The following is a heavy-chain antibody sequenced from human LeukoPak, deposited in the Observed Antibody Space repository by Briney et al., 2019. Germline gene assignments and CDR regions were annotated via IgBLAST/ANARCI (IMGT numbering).Heavy chain of an antibody. CDR1: GFTFSSYA. D-gene: IGHD3-9*01. CDR3: ARGYYDILTGLPRSY. Sequence: GRSLRLSCVASGFTFSSYAMHWVRQAPGKGLEWVAVISYDGSNKYYADSVKGRFTISRDNSKNTLYLQMNSLRAEDTAVYYCARGYYDILTGLPRSYWGQGTLVTVSS. V-gene: IGHV3-30-3*01. J-gene: IGHJ4*02. CDR2: ISYDGSNK.